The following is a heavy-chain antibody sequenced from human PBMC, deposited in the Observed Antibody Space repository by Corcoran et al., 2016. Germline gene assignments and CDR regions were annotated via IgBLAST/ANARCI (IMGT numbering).Heavy chain of an antibody. Sequence: YYRSRWYYDYAVSVKGRITVSPDTSKNQFSLQLNSVSPTDTAIYYCARGGGNLPDWGQGTLVTVSS. J-gene: IGHJ4*02. V-gene: IGHV6-1*01. CDR2: YYRSRWYY. D-gene: IGHD2-15*01. CDR3: ARGGGNLPD.